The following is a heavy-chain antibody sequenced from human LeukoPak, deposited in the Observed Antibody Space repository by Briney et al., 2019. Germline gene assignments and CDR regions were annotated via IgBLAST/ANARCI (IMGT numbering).Heavy chain of an antibody. D-gene: IGHD6-13*01. CDR1: GGTFSSYA. Sequence: SVKVSCKASGGTFSSYAISWVRQAPGQGLEWMGGIIPIFGTANYAQKFQGRVTITADKSTSTAYMELSSLRSEDTAVHYCARAGIAAAGSVNWFDPWGQGTLVTVSS. V-gene: IGHV1-69*06. CDR2: IIPIFGTA. CDR3: ARAGIAAAGSVNWFDP. J-gene: IGHJ5*02.